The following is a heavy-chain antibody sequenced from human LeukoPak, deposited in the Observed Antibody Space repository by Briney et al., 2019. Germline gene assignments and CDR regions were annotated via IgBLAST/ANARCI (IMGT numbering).Heavy chain of an antibody. CDR2: ISYSGST. Sequence: SETLSLTCTVSGGSISSYYWSWIRQPPGKGLEWIGYISYSGSTNYNPSLKSRVTISIDTSKNHFSLKLSSVTAADTAVYYCASGLVVVPAAIVLWGQGTLVTVSS. J-gene: IGHJ4*02. CDR3: ASGLVVVPAAIVL. V-gene: IGHV4-59*01. CDR1: GGSISSYY. D-gene: IGHD2-2*01.